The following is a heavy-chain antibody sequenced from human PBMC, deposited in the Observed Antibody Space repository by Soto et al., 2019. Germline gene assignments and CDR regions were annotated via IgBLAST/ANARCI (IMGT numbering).Heavy chain of an antibody. CDR1: GFTFSSYG. D-gene: IGHD5-12*01. CDR3: AKGAGYNGRPVDD. J-gene: IGHJ4*02. V-gene: IGHV3-30*18. Sequence: QVQLVESGGGVVQPGRSLRLSCAASGFTFSSYGMHWVRQAPGKGLEWVAVISYDGSNKYYADSVKGRFTISRDNSKNTLYLQMNSLRAEDTAVYYCAKGAGYNGRPVDDWGQGTLVTVSS. CDR2: ISYDGSNK.